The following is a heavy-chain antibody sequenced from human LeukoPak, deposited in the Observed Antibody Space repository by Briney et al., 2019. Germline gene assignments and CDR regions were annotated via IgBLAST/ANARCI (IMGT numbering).Heavy chain of an antibody. CDR2: IYYTGSP. CDR3: ARNCTSGSCHEAFDP. J-gene: IGHJ5*02. CDR1: GGSISSGSYY. Sequence: PSETLSLTCTVSGGSISSGSYYWAWIRQPPGKGLEWIGTIYYTGSPCYNPSLKSRVTISVDTSKKQFSLKLSSVTAADTAVYYCARNCTSGSCHEAFDPWGQGTLVTVSS. V-gene: IGHV4-39*01. D-gene: IGHD2-15*01.